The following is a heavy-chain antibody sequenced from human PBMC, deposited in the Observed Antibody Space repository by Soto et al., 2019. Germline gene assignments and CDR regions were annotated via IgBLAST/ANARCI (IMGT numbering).Heavy chain of an antibody. J-gene: IGHJ4*02. CDR1: GGSISSGGYS. CDR3: ATAGGLGAVAADY. D-gene: IGHD6-19*01. CDR2: IYHSGST. V-gene: IGHV4-30-2*01. Sequence: QLQLQESGSGLVKPSQTLSLTCAVSGGSISSGGYSWSWIRQPPGKGLEWIGYIYHSGSTYYNPSLKRRVTLSVARSKNQFSLKLSSVTAADTAVYYGATAGGLGAVAADYWGQGTLVTVSS.